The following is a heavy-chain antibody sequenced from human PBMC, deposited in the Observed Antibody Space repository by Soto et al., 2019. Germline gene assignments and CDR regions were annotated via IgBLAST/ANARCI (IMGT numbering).Heavy chain of an antibody. CDR2: ISYDGSNK. Sequence: QVQLVESGGGVVQPGRSLRLSCAASGFTFSSYGMHWVRQAPGKGLEWVAVISYDGSNKYYADSVKGRFTISRDNSKNTLYLQMNSLRAEDTAVYYCAKDRDSSGWYLDWFDPLGQGTLVTVSS. J-gene: IGHJ5*02. V-gene: IGHV3-30*18. D-gene: IGHD6-19*01. CDR1: GFTFSSYG. CDR3: AKDRDSSGWYLDWFDP.